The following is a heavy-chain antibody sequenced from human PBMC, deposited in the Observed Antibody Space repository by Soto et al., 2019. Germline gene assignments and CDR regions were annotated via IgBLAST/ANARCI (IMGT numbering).Heavy chain of an antibody. CDR1: GYNFAGYW. CDR3: ARQSGMDV. CDR2: IFPGDSDT. Sequence: PGESLKISCKTSGYNFAGYWIGWVRQMPWKGLEWLGIIFPGDSDTKYSPSFQGQVIISADKSIRTAYLQWSSLKASDTAIYYCARQSGMDVWGQGTTVTVSS. J-gene: IGHJ6*02. V-gene: IGHV5-51*01. D-gene: IGHD5-12*01.